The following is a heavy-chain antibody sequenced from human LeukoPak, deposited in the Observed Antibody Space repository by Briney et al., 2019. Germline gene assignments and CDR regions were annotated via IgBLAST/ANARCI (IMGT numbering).Heavy chain of an antibody. CDR3: ARDPPYGSGSALDY. D-gene: IGHD3-10*01. J-gene: IGHJ4*02. Sequence: SETLSLTCTVSGGSISSYYWSWIRQPPGKGLEWIGYIYYSGSTNYNPSLKSRVTISVDTSKNQFSLKLSSVTAADTAVYYCARDPPYGSGSALDYWGQGTLVTVSS. V-gene: IGHV4-59*12. CDR2: IYYSGST. CDR1: GGSISSYY.